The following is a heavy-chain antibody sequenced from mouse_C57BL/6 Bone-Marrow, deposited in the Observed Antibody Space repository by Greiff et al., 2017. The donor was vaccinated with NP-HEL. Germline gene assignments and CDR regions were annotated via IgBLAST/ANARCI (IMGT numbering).Heavy chain of an antibody. D-gene: IGHD1-1*01. V-gene: IGHV5-17*01. CDR3: ARGNYYGSSYDAMDY. CDR1: GFTFSDYG. J-gene: IGHJ4*01. Sequence: EVMLVESGGGLVKPGGSLKLSCAASGFTFSDYGMHWVRQAPEKGLEWVAYISSGSSTIYYADTVKGRFTISSDNAKNTLFLQMTSLRSEDTAMYYCARGNYYGSSYDAMDYWGQGTSVTVSS. CDR2: ISSGSSTI.